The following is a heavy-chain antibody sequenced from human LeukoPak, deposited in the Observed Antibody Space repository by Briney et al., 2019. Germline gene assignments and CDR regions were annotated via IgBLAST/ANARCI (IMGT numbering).Heavy chain of an antibody. J-gene: IGHJ4*02. D-gene: IGHD6-13*01. CDR2: ISWNSGSI. Sequence: GGSLRLSCAASGFTFDDYAMRWVRQAPGKGLEWVSGISWNSGSIGYADSVKGRFTISRDNAKNSLYLQMNSLRAEDTALYYCAKDQSIAAAGFDYWGQGTLVTASS. V-gene: IGHV3-9*01. CDR3: AKDQSIAAAGFDY. CDR1: GFTFDDYA.